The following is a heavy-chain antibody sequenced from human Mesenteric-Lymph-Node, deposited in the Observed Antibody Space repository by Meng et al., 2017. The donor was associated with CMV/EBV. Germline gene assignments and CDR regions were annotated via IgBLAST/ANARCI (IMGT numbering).Heavy chain of an antibody. CDR2: ISWDGGST. CDR1: GFTFDAHA. D-gene: IGHD3-3*01. J-gene: IGHJ4*02. Sequence: GGSLRLSCAASGFTFDAHAMHWVRQAPGKGLEWVSLISWDGGSTYYADSVKGRFTISRDNSKNSLYLQMNSLRAEDTALYYCAKDIGAYDFWSGSITYFDYWGQGTLVTVSS. CDR3: AKDIGAYDFWSGSITYFDY. V-gene: IGHV3-43D*03.